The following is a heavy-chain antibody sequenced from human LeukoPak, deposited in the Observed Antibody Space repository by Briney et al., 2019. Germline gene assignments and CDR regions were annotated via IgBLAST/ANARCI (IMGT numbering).Heavy chain of an antibody. CDR2: INSDGINT. V-gene: IGHV3-74*01. D-gene: IGHD5-18*01. J-gene: IGHJ4*02. CDR1: GFTFSNYW. CDR3: AKGRGIQLWLGIDY. Sequence: GGSLRLSCAASGFTFSNYWMHWVRQAPGKGLVWVSRINSDGINTSYADSVKGRFTISRDNSKNTLYLQMNSLRAEDTAVYYCAKGRGIQLWLGIDYWGQGTLVTVSS.